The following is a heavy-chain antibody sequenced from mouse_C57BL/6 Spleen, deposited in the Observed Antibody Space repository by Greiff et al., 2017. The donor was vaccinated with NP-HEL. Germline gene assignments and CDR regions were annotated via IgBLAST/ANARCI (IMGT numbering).Heavy chain of an antibody. J-gene: IGHJ2*01. V-gene: IGHV1-4*01. CDR3: ARSHYSNEGFDY. Sequence: VQLQESGAELARPGASVKMSCKASGYTFTSYTMHWVKQRPGQGLEWIGYINPSSGYTKYNQKFKDKATLTADKSSSTAYMQLSSLTSEDSAVYYCARSHYSNEGFDYWGQGTTLTVSS. CDR2: INPSSGYT. D-gene: IGHD2-5*01. CDR1: GYTFTSYT.